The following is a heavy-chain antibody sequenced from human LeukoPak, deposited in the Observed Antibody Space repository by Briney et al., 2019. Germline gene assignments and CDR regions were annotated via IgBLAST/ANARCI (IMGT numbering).Heavy chain of an antibody. V-gene: IGHV4-34*01. CDR2: INHSGST. J-gene: IGHJ5*02. CDR3: ARGGGGTYSSSWYGVHWSDP. Sequence: SETLSLTCAVYGGSFSGYYWSWIRQPPGKGLEWIGEINHSGSTNYNPSLKSRVTISVDTSKNQFSLKLSSVTAADTAVYYCARGGGGTYSSSWYGVHWSDPWGQGTLVTVSS. CDR1: GGSFSGYY. D-gene: IGHD6-13*01.